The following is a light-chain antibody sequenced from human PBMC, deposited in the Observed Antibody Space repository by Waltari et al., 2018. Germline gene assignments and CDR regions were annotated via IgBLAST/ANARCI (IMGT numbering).Light chain of an antibody. Sequence: QSALTHPASVSGSPGQSIAISCTATSSDVGRYNWVSWYQQNPGKAPKVLIFDVSNRPSGVSNRFSGSKSGNTASLTISGLQAEDEADYYCSSYTSRHTMLFGGGTKLTVL. CDR1: SSDVGRYNW. CDR3: SSYTSRHTML. V-gene: IGLV2-14*01. CDR2: DVS. J-gene: IGLJ2*01.